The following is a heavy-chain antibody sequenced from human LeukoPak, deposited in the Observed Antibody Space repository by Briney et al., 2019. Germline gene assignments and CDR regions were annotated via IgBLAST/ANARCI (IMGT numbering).Heavy chain of an antibody. Sequence: PGGSLRLSRAASGFTFTNFAMKWVRQAPGKGLEWVADISGGGEHTFYADSVKGRFTISRDNSKDTLHLQMSILRPEDTALYYCASGPYSSSYFASWGQGTMVTVSS. J-gene: IGHJ4*02. CDR2: ISGGGEHT. D-gene: IGHD6-13*01. CDR3: ASGPYSSSYFAS. CDR1: GFTFTNFA. V-gene: IGHV3-23*01.